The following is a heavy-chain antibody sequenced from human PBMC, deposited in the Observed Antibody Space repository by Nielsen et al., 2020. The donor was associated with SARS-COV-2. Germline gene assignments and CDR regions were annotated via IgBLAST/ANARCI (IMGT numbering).Heavy chain of an antibody. CDR1: GGSVSSGSYY. J-gene: IGHJ3*02. V-gene: IGHV4-61*01. Sequence: SETLSLTCTVSGGSVSSGSYYWSWIRQPPGKGLEWIGYIYYSGSTNYNPSLKSRVTISVDTSKNQFSLKLSSVTAADTAVYYCARALYVHHYDFWSGYYNDAFDIWGQGTMVTVSS. CDR2: IYYSGST. D-gene: IGHD3-3*01. CDR3: ARALYVHHYDFWSGYYNDAFDI.